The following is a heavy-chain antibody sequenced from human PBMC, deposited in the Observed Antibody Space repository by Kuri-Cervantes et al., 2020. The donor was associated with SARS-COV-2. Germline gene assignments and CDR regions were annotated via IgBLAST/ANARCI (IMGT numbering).Heavy chain of an antibody. V-gene: IGHV3-21*01. CDR2: ISSSSSYI. CDR3: ARGGSSGWYYFDY. Sequence: GGSLRLSCAASGFTFSSYSMNWVRQAPGKGLEWVSSISSSSSYIYYADSVKGRFIISRDNAKNPLYLQMNSLRAEDTAVYYCARGGSSGWYYFDYWGQGTLVTVSS. D-gene: IGHD6-19*01. J-gene: IGHJ4*02. CDR1: GFTFSSYS.